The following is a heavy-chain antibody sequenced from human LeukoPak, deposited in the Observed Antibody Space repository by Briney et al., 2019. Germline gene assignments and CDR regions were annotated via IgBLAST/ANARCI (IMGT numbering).Heavy chain of an antibody. V-gene: IGHV3-21*01. CDR2: ISSSSSYI. CDR3: SRAALYDLYYYYMDV. CDR1: GFTFSSYS. J-gene: IGHJ6*03. Sequence: GGSLRLSCAASGFTFSSYSMNWVRQAPGKGLEWVSSISSSSSYIYYADSVKGRFTISRDNAKNSLYLQMNSLRAEDTAVYYCSRAALYDLYYYYMDVWAKGPRSPSP. D-gene: IGHD5/OR15-5a*01.